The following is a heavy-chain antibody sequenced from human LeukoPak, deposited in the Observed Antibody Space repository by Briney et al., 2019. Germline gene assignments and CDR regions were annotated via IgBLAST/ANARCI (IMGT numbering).Heavy chain of an antibody. J-gene: IGHJ4*02. CDR2: ISSSSSTI. D-gene: IGHD6-13*01. CDR1: GFTFSSYS. Sequence: GGSLRLSCAVSGFTFSSYSMNWVRQAPGKGLEWVSYISSSSSTIYYADSVKGRFTISRDNAKNSLYLQMNSLRAEDTAVYYCARSSLKEQQLVDYWGQGTLVTVSS. CDR3: ARSSLKEQQLVDY. V-gene: IGHV3-48*04.